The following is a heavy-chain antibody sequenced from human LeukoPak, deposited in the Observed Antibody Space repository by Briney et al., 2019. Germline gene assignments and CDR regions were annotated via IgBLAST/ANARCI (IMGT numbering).Heavy chain of an antibody. V-gene: IGHV3-23*01. D-gene: IGHD3-3*01. J-gene: IGHJ4*02. Sequence: GGSLRLSCAASGFTFSSYAMSWVRQAPGKGLEWVSAISGSGGSTYYADSVKGRFTISRDNSKNTLYLQMNSLRAEDTAVYYCAKRVGRYDFWSGPIDYWGQGTLVTVSS. CDR2: ISGSGGST. CDR1: GFTFSSYA. CDR3: AKRVGRYDFWSGPIDY.